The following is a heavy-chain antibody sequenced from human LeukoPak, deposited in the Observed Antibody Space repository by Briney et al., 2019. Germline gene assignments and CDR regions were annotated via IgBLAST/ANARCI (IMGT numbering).Heavy chain of an antibody. D-gene: IGHD6-19*01. CDR3: ARAKGIAVAGLDY. V-gene: IGHV3-21*01. J-gene: IGHJ4*02. Sequence: PGGSLRLSCAASGFTFSSYSMNWVRQAPGKGLEWVSSISSSSSYIYYADSVKGRFTISRDNAKNSLYLQMNSLRAEDTAVYYCARAKGIAVAGLDYWGQGTLVTVSS. CDR2: ISSSSSYI. CDR1: GFTFSSYS.